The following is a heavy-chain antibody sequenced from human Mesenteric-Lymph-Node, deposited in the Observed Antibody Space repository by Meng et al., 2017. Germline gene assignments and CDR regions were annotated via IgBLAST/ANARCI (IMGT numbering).Heavy chain of an antibody. CDR3: ARDDYVWGTYVDH. Sequence: ASVKVSCKASGYTLTGYYMHWVRQAPGQGLEWMGWIDPKSGATKYAQKFQGRVTLTRDTSVNTAYMELSSLKSDDTAVYYCARDDYVWGTYVDHWGRGTLVTVSS. V-gene: IGHV1-2*02. J-gene: IGHJ4*02. CDR2: IDPKSGAT. CDR1: GYTLTGYY. D-gene: IGHD3-16*01.